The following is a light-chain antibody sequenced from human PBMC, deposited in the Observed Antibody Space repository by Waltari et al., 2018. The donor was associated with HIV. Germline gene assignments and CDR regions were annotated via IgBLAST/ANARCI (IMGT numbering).Light chain of an antibody. CDR2: EVT. CDR1: SSDIGGYTY. Sequence: QSALTHPPSASASPGQSVTMSCTGPSSDIGGYTYFSWYQQHPGEAPKLIMTEVTKRPSGVPERFSGSKSGNTASLTVSGLQAEDEAHYYCSSYAPTNKFYVLFGGGTTLTVL. V-gene: IGLV2-8*01. J-gene: IGLJ2*01. CDR3: SSYAPTNKFYVL.